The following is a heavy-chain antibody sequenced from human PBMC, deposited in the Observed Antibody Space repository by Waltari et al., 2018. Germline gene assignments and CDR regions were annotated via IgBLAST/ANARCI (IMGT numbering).Heavy chain of an antibody. D-gene: IGHD6-19*01. V-gene: IGHV3-21*01. CDR1: GFTFGSWN. J-gene: IGHJ3*02. Sequence: EVQLVGSGGGLVKPGGSLRVPCAASGFTFGSWNLNWVRQAPGKGLELFSSISWGSSYKYYADSVKCRFTISRDNVKNSLYLQMNSLRVEDTAVYYCVRVQWSRPGITVAGTPPDAFNIWGQGTMVTVSS. CDR3: VRVQWSRPGITVAGTPPDAFNI. CDR2: ISWGSSYK.